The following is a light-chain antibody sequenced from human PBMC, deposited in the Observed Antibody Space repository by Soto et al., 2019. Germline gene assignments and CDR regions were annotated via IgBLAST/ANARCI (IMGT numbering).Light chain of an antibody. CDR2: DVT. Sequence: QSALTQPASVSGSPGQSITISCTGTSSDVGAYNYVSWYQQHPGKAPKLMIYDVTNRPSGVSSRFSGSKSGNTASLTISGLQAEDEADYYCSSYTSSSTHYVFGTGTKLTVL. V-gene: IGLV2-14*01. CDR3: SSYTSSSTHYV. CDR1: SSDVGAYNY. J-gene: IGLJ1*01.